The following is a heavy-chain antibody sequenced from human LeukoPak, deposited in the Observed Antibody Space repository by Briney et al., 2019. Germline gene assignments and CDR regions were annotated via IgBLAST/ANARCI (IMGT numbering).Heavy chain of an antibody. V-gene: IGHV4-59*11. J-gene: IGHJ5*02. CDR1: GGSISSHY. Sequence: PSETLSLTCTVSGGSISSHYWSWIRQPPGKGLEWIGYTYYSGSTNYNPSLKSRVTISVDTSKNQFSLKLSSVTAADTAVYYCARVGITGTTFDPWGQGTLVTVSS. CDR2: TYYSGST. D-gene: IGHD1-7*01. CDR3: ARVGITGTTFDP.